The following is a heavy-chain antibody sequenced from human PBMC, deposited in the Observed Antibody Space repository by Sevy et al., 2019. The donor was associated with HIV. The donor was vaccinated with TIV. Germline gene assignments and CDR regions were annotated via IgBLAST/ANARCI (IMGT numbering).Heavy chain of an antibody. D-gene: IGHD2-8*01. CDR1: GFTFSKYS. V-gene: IGHV3-23*01. J-gene: IGHJ4*02. CDR3: AREGCTKPHDY. CDR2: LSFGCGEI. Sequence: GGSLRLSCAASGFTFSKYSMSWVRQPPGKGLEWVSTLSFGCGEINYADSVKGRFTNSRDNSKSSVYLQMNILRPEDTAVYYCAREGCTKPHDYWGQGTLVTVSS.